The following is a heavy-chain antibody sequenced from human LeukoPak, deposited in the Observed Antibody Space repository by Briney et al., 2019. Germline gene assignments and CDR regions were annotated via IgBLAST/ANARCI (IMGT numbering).Heavy chain of an antibody. V-gene: IGHV3-21*01. J-gene: IGHJ4*02. CDR1: GFTFKIYS. Sequence: GGSLRLSCAASGFTFKIYSMNWVRQAPGKGLEWVSSISTSSSHMYYADSVKGRFTISRDNAKNSLYLQMNTLRAEDTAVYYCARDDTSAHFSDYWGQGTLVTVSS. CDR2: ISTSSSHM. CDR3: ARDDTSAHFSDY. D-gene: IGHD3-10*01.